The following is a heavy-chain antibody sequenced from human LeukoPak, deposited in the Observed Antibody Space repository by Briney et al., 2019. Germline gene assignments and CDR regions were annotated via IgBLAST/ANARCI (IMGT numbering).Heavy chain of an antibody. V-gene: IGHV1-69*05. CDR2: IIPIFGTA. CDR3: ASIQLWLSENWFDP. Sequence: SVKFSCKASGGTFSSYAISWVRQAPGQGLEWMGRIIPIFGTANYAQKFQGRVTITTDESTSTAYMELSSLRSEDTAVYYCASIQLWLSENWFDPWGQGTLVTVSS. CDR1: GGTFSSYA. D-gene: IGHD5-18*01. J-gene: IGHJ5*02.